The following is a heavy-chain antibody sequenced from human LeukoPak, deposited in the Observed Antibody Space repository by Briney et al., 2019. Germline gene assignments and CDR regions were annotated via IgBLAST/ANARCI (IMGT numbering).Heavy chain of an antibody. CDR2: ISAYNGNT. CDR3: ARDRLRFLPWDWFDP. J-gene: IGHJ5*02. Sequence: ASVKVSCKASGYTFISYGISWVRQAPGQGLEWMGWISAYNGNTNYAQKFQGRVTMTTDTSTSTAYMELRSLRSDDTAVYYCARDRLRFLPWDWFDPWGQGTLVTVSS. V-gene: IGHV1-18*01. CDR1: GYTFISYG. D-gene: IGHD3-3*01.